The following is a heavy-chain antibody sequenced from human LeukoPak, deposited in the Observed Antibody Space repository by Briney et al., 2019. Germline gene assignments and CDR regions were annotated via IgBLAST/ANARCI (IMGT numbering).Heavy chain of an antibody. Sequence: PSETLSLTCAVYGGSFSGYYWSWIRQPPGKGLEWIGEINHSGSTNYNPSLKSRVTISVDTSKNQFSLKLSSVTAADTAVYYCARGYSRNYYGSGSYSRPSARFDPWGQGTLVTVSS. J-gene: IGHJ5*02. V-gene: IGHV4-34*01. CDR1: GGSFSGYY. D-gene: IGHD3-10*01. CDR2: INHSGST. CDR3: ARGYSRNYYGSGSYSRPSARFDP.